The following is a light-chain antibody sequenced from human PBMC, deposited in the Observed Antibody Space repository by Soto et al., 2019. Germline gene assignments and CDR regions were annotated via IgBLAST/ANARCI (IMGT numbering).Light chain of an antibody. CDR2: EVS. V-gene: IGLV2-14*01. Sequence: QSVLTQPASVSGSPGQSITISCTGTSSDVGGYNYVSWYQQHPGKAPKLMIYEVSNRPSGVSNRLSGSKSGNTASLTISGLQAEDEADYYCSSYTSSSTLPWVFGTGTKLTVL. J-gene: IGLJ1*01. CDR3: SSYTSSSTLPWV. CDR1: SSDVGGYNY.